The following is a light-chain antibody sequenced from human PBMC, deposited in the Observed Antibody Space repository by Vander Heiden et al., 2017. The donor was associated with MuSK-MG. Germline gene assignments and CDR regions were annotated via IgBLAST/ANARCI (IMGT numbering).Light chain of an antibody. CDR3: QQRSNWPPLT. J-gene: IGKJ4*01. CDR1: QSVSSY. Sequence: EIVFTQSPATLSLSPGERATLSCRSSQSVSSYLAWYQQKPGQAPRLLIYDASTRATGIPARFSGSGSGTDFTLTISSLEPADVAVYYCQQRSNWPPLTFGGGTKVEIK. V-gene: IGKV3-11*01. CDR2: DAS.